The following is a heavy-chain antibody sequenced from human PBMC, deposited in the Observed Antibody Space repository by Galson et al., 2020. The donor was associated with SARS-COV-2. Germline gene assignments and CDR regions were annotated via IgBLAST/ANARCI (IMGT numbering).Heavy chain of an antibody. V-gene: IGHV5-10-1*01. D-gene: IGHD1-1*01. CDR1: GYSFTSYW. CDR2: IDPSDSYT. J-gene: IGHJ6*03. Sequence: KIGESLKISCKGSGYSFTSYWISWVRQMPGKGLEWMGRIDPSDSYTNYSPSFQGHVTISADKSISTAYLQWSSLKASDTAMYYCVRQPGDNWNAYYYYMDVWGKGTTVTVSS. CDR3: VRQPGDNWNAYYYYMDV.